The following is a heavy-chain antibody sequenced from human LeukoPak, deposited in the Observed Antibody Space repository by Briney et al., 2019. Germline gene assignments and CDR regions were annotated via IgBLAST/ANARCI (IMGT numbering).Heavy chain of an antibody. CDR2: FDPEDGET. CDR1: GYTLTELS. D-gene: IGHD6-13*01. V-gene: IGHV1-24*01. J-gene: IGHJ4*02. Sequence: ASVKVSCKVSGYTLTELSMHWARQAPGKGLEWMGGFDPEDGETIYAQKFQGRVTMTEDTSTDTAYMELSSLRSEDTAVYYCATEMITYSSSWHYRGRREFDYWGQGTLVTVSS. CDR3: ATEMITYSSSWHYRGRREFDY.